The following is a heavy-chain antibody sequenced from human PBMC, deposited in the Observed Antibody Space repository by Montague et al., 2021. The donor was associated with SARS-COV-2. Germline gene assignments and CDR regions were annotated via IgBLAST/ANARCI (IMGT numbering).Heavy chain of an antibody. D-gene: IGHD1-7*01. CDR3: ARVLPRLRTQPFDT. V-gene: IGHV3-21*06. Sequence: SLRLSCAASGFTFNTYDMNWVRQAPGKGLEWVASISGASSHIYXXXSXXGRFTISRDNGETSLFLQLTSLRGDATAVYYCARVLPRLRTQPFDTWGHGTMVTVSS. CDR2: ISGASSHI. CDR1: GFTFNTYD. J-gene: IGHJ3*02.